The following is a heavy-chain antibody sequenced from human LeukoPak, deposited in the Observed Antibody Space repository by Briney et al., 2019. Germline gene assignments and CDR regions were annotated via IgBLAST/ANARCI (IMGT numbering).Heavy chain of an antibody. CDR3: ARSIQLWSPPDY. Sequence: SQTLSLTCTVSGGSISSGGYYWSWIRQHPGKGLEWIGYIYYSGSTYYNPSLKSRVTISVDTSKNQFSLKLSSVTAADTAVYYCARSIQLWSPPDYWGQGTLVTVSS. D-gene: IGHD5-18*01. V-gene: IGHV4-31*03. CDR1: GGSISSGGYY. J-gene: IGHJ4*02. CDR2: IYYSGST.